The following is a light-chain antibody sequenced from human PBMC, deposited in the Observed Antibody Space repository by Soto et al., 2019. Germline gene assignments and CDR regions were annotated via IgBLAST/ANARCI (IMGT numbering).Light chain of an antibody. CDR1: QSINSW. Sequence: EIQMTQSPSTLSASVGDRVTITCRAGQSINSWLAWYQQKPGKAPKLLIYHASTFKSGVPSRFSASGSGTEFTLTISSLQPDDFATYYCQKYTAHFGRGTRVEIK. CDR2: HAS. J-gene: IGKJ4*01. V-gene: IGKV1-5*01. CDR3: QKYTAH.